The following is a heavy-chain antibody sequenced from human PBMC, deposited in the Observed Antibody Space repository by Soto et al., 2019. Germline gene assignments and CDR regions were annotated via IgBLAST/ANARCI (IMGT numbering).Heavy chain of an antibody. Sequence: QVQFVQSGAEVKSPGASVKVSCKASGYTFTNYVMHWVRQAPGQRLEWMGWINAGNGNTKYSEKFQGRVTITRDTSASTAYMEVSSLRSGDTAVYYCARDPGGQTITYYFDCWGQGTQVTVSS. CDR3: ARDPGGQTITYYFDC. CDR1: GYTFTNYV. D-gene: IGHD3-10*01. V-gene: IGHV1-3*01. J-gene: IGHJ4*02. CDR2: INAGNGNT.